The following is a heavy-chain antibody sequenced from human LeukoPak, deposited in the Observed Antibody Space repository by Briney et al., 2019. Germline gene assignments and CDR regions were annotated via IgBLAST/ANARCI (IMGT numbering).Heavy chain of an antibody. Sequence: GGSLRLSCAASGFTFSSYWMSWVRQAPGKGLEWVANIKQDGSEQYYVDSVKGRFTISRDNAKNSLYLQMNSLRAEDTAVYYCARDPGYSSSWYAVSDYYGMDVWGKGTTVTVSS. D-gene: IGHD6-13*01. CDR2: IKQDGSEQ. V-gene: IGHV3-7*03. CDR3: ARDPGYSSSWYAVSDYYGMDV. CDR1: GFTFSSYW. J-gene: IGHJ6*04.